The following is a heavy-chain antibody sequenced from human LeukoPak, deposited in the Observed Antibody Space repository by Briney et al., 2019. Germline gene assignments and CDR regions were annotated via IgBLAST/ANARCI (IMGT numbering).Heavy chain of an antibody. CDR2: IYYSAST. J-gene: IGHJ4*02. D-gene: IGHD1-26*01. V-gene: IGHV4-59*01. Sequence: SETLSLTCTVSGGSISSYYWSWIRQPPGKGLEWIGYIYYSASTNYNPSLKSRVTISVDTSKNQFSLKLSSVTAADTAVYYCARVGGSYSYYFDYWGQGTLVTVSS. CDR3: ARVGGSYSYYFDY. CDR1: GGSISSYY.